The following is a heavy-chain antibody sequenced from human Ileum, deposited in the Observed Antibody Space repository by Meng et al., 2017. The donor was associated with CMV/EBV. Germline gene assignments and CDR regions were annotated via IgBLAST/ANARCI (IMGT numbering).Heavy chain of an antibody. CDR2: ISAHDGHT. J-gene: IGHJ5*02. D-gene: IGHD1-1*01. V-gene: IGHV1-18*01. Sequence: SVNVSCKASGYTLISLDITYGISWVRQAPGHGLEWMGWISAHDGHTSYAKKLQGRVTMTADTSTSTAYMELRSLRSDDTAVYYCARETSGTGSGLFDPWGQGTVVTVSS. CDR3: ARETSGTGSGLFDP. CDR1: GYTLISLDITYG.